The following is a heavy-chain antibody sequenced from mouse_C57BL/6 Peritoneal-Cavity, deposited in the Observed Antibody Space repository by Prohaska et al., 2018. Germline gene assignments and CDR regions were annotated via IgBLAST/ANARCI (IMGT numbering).Heavy chain of an antibody. J-gene: IGHJ2*01. Sequence: DYYMHWVKQRTEQGLEWIGRIDPEDGETKYAPKFQGKATITADTSSNTAYLQLSSLTSEDTAVYYCARWLITTVVTTDYWGRGTTLTVSS. CDR3: ARWLITTVVTTDY. V-gene: IGHV14-2*01. D-gene: IGHD1-1*01. CDR1: DYY. CDR2: IDPEDGET.